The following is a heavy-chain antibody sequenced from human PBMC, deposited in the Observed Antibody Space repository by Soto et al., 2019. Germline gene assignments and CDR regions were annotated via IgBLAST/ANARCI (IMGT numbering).Heavy chain of an antibody. J-gene: IGHJ4*02. CDR3: ARDPVAATPVNYYFDY. Sequence: GGSLRLSCAASGFTFSSYGMHWVRQAPGKGLEWVAVIWYDGSNKYYADSVKGRFTISRDNSKNTLYLQMNSLRAEDTAVYYCARDPVAATPVNYYFDYWGQGTLVTVSS. V-gene: IGHV3-33*01. CDR1: GFTFSSYG. D-gene: IGHD2-15*01. CDR2: IWYDGSNK.